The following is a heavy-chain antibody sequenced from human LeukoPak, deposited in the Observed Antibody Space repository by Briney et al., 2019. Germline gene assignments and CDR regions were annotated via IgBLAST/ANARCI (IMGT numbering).Heavy chain of an antibody. CDR1: GFTFSSYE. J-gene: IGHJ4*02. Sequence: GGSLRLSCAASGFTFSSYEMNWVRQAPGKGLEWVSYISSSGSTIYYADSVKGRFTISRDNAKNSLYLQMNSLRAEDTAAYYCARDTFPLPFDYWGQGTLVTVSS. CDR3: ARDTFPLPFDY. CDR2: ISSSGSTI. V-gene: IGHV3-48*03.